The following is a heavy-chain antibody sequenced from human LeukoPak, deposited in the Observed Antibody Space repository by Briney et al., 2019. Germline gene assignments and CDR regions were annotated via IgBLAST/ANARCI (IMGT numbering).Heavy chain of an antibody. CDR1: GGSIGRYY. CDR3: AREWSAFNY. V-gene: IGHV4-59*13. D-gene: IGHD2-15*01. J-gene: IGHJ4*02. Sequence: SETLSLTCSVSGGSIGRYYWSWIRQPPRKGLEWIGYIHYSGSTNYNPSLKSRVTISVDTSKNQLSLRVRSVIAADTAVYYCAREWSAFNYWGQGILVTVFS. CDR2: IHYSGST.